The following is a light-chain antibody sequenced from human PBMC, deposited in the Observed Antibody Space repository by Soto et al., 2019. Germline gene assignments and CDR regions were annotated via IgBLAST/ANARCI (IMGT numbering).Light chain of an antibody. CDR1: QSVTTN. CDR3: QQYNNPPFP. CDR2: DVS. V-gene: IGKV3-15*01. Sequence: EIVLTQSPATLSVSPGERATLSCRASQSVTTNFAWYQQKSGQSPRLLIYDVSSRATGVPSRFSGTGSETDFTLTISGLQSEDSAIYFCQQYNNPPFPFAQGTRLEI. J-gene: IGKJ5*01.